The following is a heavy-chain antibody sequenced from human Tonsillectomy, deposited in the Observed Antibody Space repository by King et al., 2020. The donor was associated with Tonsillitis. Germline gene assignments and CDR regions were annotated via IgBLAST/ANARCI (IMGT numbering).Heavy chain of an antibody. Sequence: VQLVESGGGVVQPGRSLRLSCAASGFTFSNYGMHWGRQAPGKGLEWVAVIWDDGNNKYYADSVKGRFTISRDNSKNTLELQKISLRAEDTAVYYCAGDQGGLGHDAFDIWGQGTMVTVSS. D-gene: IGHD3/OR15-3a*01. CDR1: GFTFSNYG. V-gene: IGHV3-33*08. J-gene: IGHJ3*02. CDR3: AGDQGGLGHDAFDI. CDR2: IWDDGNNK.